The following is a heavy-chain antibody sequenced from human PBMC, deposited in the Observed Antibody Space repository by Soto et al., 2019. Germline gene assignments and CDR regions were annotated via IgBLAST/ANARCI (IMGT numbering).Heavy chain of an antibody. CDR1: GYTFTGYY. CDR3: AREYYDIVVVVARGLPDY. CDR2: INPNSGGT. J-gene: IGHJ4*02. D-gene: IGHD2-15*01. Sequence: ASVKVSCKASGYTFTGYYMHWVRQAPGQGLEWMGWINPNSGGTNYAQKFQGWVTMTRDTSISTAYMDLSRLRSDDTAVYYCAREYYDIVVVVARGLPDYWGQGTLVTVSS. V-gene: IGHV1-2*04.